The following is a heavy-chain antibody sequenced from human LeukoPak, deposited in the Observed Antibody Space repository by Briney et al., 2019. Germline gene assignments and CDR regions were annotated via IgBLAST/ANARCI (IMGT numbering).Heavy chain of an antibody. J-gene: IGHJ5*02. CDR2: INPNSGGT. D-gene: IGHD6-13*01. V-gene: IGHV1-2*06. CDR3: ARSPRRIAAAGPNWFDP. CDR1: GYVYTSHW. Sequence: GASVKVSCKASGYVYTSHWMHWVRQAPGQGLEWMGRINPNSGGTNYAQKFQGRVTMTRDTSISTAYMELSRLRSDDTAVYYCARSPRRIAAAGPNWFDPWGQGTLVTVSS.